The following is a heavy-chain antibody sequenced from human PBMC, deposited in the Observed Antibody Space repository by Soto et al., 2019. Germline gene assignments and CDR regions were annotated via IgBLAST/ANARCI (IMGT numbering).Heavy chain of an antibody. CDR2: ISYDGSYK. CDR1: GFTFSSYG. Sequence: QVQLVESGGGVVQPGRSLRLSCAASGFTFSSYGMHWVRQAPGKGLEWVAVISYDGSYKYYADSVKGRFTISRDNSKITLYLQMNSLRAEDTAVYYCAKWNGGFDYWGQGTLVTVSS. J-gene: IGHJ4*02. D-gene: IGHD3-16*01. CDR3: AKWNGGFDY. V-gene: IGHV3-30*18.